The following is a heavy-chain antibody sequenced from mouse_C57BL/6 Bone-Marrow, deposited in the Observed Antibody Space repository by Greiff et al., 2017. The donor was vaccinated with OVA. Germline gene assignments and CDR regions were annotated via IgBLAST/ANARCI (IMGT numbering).Heavy chain of an antibody. CDR1: GFNIKDDY. CDR2: IDPENGDT. V-gene: IGHV14-4*01. CDR3: TTLGTTVVARNYAMDY. D-gene: IGHD1-1*01. J-gene: IGHJ4*01. Sequence: VQLKQSGAELVRPGASVKLSCTASGFNIKDDYMHWVKQRPEQGLEWIGWIDPENGDTEYASKFQGKATITADTSSKTAYLQLSTLTSEDTAVYYVTTLGTTVVARNYAMDYWGQGTSVTVSS.